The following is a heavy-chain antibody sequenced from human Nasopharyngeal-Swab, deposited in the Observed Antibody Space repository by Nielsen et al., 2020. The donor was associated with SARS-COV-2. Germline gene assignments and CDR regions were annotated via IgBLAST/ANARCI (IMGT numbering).Heavy chain of an antibody. CDR1: GGSISSSGYY. V-gene: IGHV4-39*01. D-gene: IGHD3-9*01. Sequence: GSLRLSCTVSGGSISSSGYYWAWIRQSPGKGLEWVGNTYFTGNPYFNPSLASRVTISIDTSRNQFSLKLTSLTAADPATYYFATRLAGPDILAGYYSCYFDYWGQGTQVTVSS. J-gene: IGHJ4*02. CDR2: TYFTGNP. CDR3: ATRLAGPDILAGYYSCYFDY.